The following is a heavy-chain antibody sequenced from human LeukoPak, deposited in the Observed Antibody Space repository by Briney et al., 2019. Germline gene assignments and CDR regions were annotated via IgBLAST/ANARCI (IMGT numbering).Heavy chain of an antibody. CDR3: ARVGDDSGNYYLEHLDY. CDR2: IYTSGST. V-gene: IGHV4-4*07. Sequence: SETLSLTCTVSGGSISSYYWSWIRQPAGKGLEWIGRIYTSGSTNYNPSLKSRVTMSVDRSKNQFSLKLSSVTAADTAVYYCARVGDDSGNYYLEHLDYWGQGTLVTVSS. J-gene: IGHJ4*02. D-gene: IGHD3-10*01. CDR1: GGSISSYY.